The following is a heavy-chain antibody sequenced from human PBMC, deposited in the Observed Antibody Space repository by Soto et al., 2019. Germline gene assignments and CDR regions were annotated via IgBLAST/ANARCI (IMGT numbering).Heavy chain of an antibody. D-gene: IGHD2-15*01. J-gene: IGHJ4*02. CDR3: ASSVVVVVAALIRQFDY. CDR2: INHSGST. Sequence: SETLSLTCAVYGGSFSGYYWSWIRQPPGKGLEWIGEINHSGSTNYNPSLKSRVTISVDTSKNQFSLKLSSVTAADTAVYYCASSVVVVVAALIRQFDYWGQGTLVTVYS. V-gene: IGHV4-34*01. CDR1: GGSFSGYY.